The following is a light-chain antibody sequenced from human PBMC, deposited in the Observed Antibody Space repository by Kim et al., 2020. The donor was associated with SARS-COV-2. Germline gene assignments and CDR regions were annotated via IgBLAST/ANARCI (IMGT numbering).Light chain of an antibody. Sequence: DIQLTQSPSFLSASVGDRVTITCRTSQDTRSYLAWYQQKPGKAPKLLIHLASTLQSGVPSRFSGSGSGTQFTLTINSLQPEDFATYYCQQLITYPITFGQGTRLEIK. V-gene: IGKV1-9*01. CDR3: QQLITYPIT. J-gene: IGKJ5*01. CDR2: LAS. CDR1: QDTRSY.